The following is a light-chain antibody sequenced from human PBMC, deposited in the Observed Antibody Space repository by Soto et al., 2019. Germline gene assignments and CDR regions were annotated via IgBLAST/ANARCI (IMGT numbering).Light chain of an antibody. Sequence: DIQMTQSPSTLSASVGDRVTITCRASQSINSWLAWYQQKPGKAPKLLIYKASSLESGVPFRFSGSGSETEFNLTISDLQPDDFATYCCQQYHSYPLTFGGGTKVEIK. CDR3: QQYHSYPLT. CDR2: KAS. CDR1: QSINSW. J-gene: IGKJ4*01. V-gene: IGKV1-5*03.